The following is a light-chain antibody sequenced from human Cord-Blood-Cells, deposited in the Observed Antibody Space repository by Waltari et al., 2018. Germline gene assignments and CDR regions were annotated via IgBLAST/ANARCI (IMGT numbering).Light chain of an antibody. CDR2: DVS. CDR3: SSYTSSSTRV. Sequence: QSALTQPASVSVSPGQSITISCTGTSSDAGGYNYALWYQQHPGKAPKLMIYDVSNRPSGVSNRFSGSKSGNTASLTISGLQAEDEADYYCSSYTSSSTRVFGGGTKLTVL. J-gene: IGLJ3*02. V-gene: IGLV2-14*01. CDR1: SSDAGGYNY.